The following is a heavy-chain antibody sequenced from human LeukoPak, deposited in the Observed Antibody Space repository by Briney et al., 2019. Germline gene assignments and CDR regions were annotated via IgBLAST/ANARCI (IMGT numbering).Heavy chain of an antibody. J-gene: IGHJ4*02. CDR2: ISAYNGNT. Sequence: GASVKVSCKASGYTFTSYGISWVRQAPGQGLEWMGWISAYNGNTNYAQKLQGRVTMTTDTSTSTASMALRSLRSDDTAVYYCARSYYDILTGYYMDRYFDYWGQGTLVTVSS. D-gene: IGHD3-9*01. CDR3: ARSYYDILTGYYMDRYFDY. V-gene: IGHV1-18*01. CDR1: GYTFTSYG.